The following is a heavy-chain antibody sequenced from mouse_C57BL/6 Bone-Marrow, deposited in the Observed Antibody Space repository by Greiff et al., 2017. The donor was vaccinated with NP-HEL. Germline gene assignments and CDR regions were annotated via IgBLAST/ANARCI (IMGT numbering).Heavy chain of an antibody. V-gene: IGHV1-9*01. CDR1: GYTFTGYW. Sequence: VQLQQSGAELMKPGASVKLSCKATGYTFTGYWIEWVKQRPGHGLEWIGEILPGSGSTNYNEKFTGKATFTADTSSNTAYMQRSNLTTADSAIYYGARGDVLRSFADWGQGTLVTVSA. CDR2: ILPGSGST. D-gene: IGHD1-1*01. J-gene: IGHJ3*01. CDR3: ARGDVLRSFAD.